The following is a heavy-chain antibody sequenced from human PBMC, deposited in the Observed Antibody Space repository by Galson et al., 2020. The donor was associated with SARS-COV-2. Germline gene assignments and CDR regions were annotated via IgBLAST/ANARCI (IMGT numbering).Heavy chain of an antibody. D-gene: IGHD1-7*01. CDR3: ARDRGITGTTSGDY. J-gene: IGHJ4*02. CDR2: ISSSSSYI. V-gene: IGHV3-21*01. CDR1: GFTFSDYS. Sequence: SLRLSCAASGFTFSDYSMNWVRQAPGEGLEWVSSISSSSSYIYYADSVKGRFTISRDNSKNSLYLQVNSLRAEDTAVYYCARDRGITGTTSGDYWGQGTLVTVSS.